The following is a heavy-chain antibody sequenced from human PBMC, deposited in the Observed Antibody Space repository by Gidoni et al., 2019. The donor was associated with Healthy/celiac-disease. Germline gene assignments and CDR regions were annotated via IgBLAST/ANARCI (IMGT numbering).Heavy chain of an antibody. D-gene: IGHD3-3*01. CDR1: GFTFSSYE. Sequence: EVQLVESGGGLVQPGGSLRLSCAASGFTFSSYEMNWVRQAPGKGLEWVSYISSSGSTIYYADSVKGRFTISRDNAKNSLYLQMNSLRAEDTAVYYCARDSDDFWSGYCYFDYWGQGTLVTVSS. CDR3: ARDSDDFWSGYCYFDY. J-gene: IGHJ4*02. CDR2: ISSSGSTI. V-gene: IGHV3-48*03.